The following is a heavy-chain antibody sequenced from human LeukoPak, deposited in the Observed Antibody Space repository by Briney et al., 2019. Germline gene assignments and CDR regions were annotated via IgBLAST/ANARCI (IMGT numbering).Heavy chain of an antibody. CDR3: ARDVNSGYDSSGYYDY. CDR1: GFTFSSYA. J-gene: IGHJ4*02. CDR2: ISYDGSNK. V-gene: IGHV3-30-3*01. Sequence: GGSLRLSCAASGFTFSSYAMHWVRQAPGKGLEWVAVISYDGSNKYYADSVKGRFTISRDNSKNTLYLQMNSLRAEDTAVYYCARDVNSGYDSSGYYDYWGQGTLVTVSS. D-gene: IGHD3-22*01.